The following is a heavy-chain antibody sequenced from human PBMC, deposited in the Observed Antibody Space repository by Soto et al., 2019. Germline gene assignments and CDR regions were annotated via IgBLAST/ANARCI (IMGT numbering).Heavy chain of an antibody. J-gene: IGHJ4*02. Sequence: QVQLQESGPGLVKPSETLSLTCTVSGGSISNYYWSWIRQPPGKGLEWIGYIYYSGSANYNPSLQSRVTISVATSKNQFSLKLSSVTAADTAVYYCARAGAATLSDYWGQGTLVTVSS. CDR1: GGSISNYY. V-gene: IGHV4-59*01. CDR2: IYYSGSA. D-gene: IGHD2-15*01. CDR3: ARAGAATLSDY.